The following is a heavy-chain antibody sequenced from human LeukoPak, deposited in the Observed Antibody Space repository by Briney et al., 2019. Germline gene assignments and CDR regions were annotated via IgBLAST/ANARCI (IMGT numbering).Heavy chain of an antibody. Sequence: PSDTLSLTCAVYGGSFSGYYWNWIHQPPGKGLEWIGEINHSGSTNYNPSLKSRVTISVDASKKQFSLKVSSVTAADTAVYYCARGNFDSSGYYAYYMDVWGKGTTVTVSS. D-gene: IGHD3-22*01. CDR2: INHSGST. J-gene: IGHJ6*03. V-gene: IGHV4-34*01. CDR3: ARGNFDSSGYYAYYMDV. CDR1: GGSFSGYY.